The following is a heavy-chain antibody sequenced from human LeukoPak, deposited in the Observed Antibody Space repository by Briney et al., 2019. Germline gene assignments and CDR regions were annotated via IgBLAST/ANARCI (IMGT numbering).Heavy chain of an antibody. CDR3: AKPNGSGSYYQDY. Sequence: GGSLRLSCAASGFTFSSYAIHWVRQAPGKGLEWVAVISYDGSNKYYADSVKGRFTISRDNSKNTLYLQMNSLRAEDTAVYYCAKPNGSGSYYQDYWGQGTLVTVSS. J-gene: IGHJ4*02. CDR2: ISYDGSNK. V-gene: IGHV3-30-3*02. CDR1: GFTFSSYA. D-gene: IGHD3-10*01.